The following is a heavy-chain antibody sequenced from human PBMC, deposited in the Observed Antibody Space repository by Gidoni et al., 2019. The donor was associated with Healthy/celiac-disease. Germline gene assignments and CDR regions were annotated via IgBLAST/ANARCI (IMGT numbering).Heavy chain of an antibody. D-gene: IGHD3-3*01. CDR1: GFTFSNAW. V-gene: IGHV3-15*07. Sequence: EVQLVESGGGLVKPGGSLRLSCASSGFTFSNAWMNWVRQAPGTGLEWVGLIKSKTDGGTTDYAAPVKGRFTISRDDSKNTLYLQMNSLKTEDTAVYYCTTRSGYYPLFDYWGQGTLVTFSS. J-gene: IGHJ4*02. CDR2: IKSKTDGGTT. CDR3: TTRSGYYPLFDY.